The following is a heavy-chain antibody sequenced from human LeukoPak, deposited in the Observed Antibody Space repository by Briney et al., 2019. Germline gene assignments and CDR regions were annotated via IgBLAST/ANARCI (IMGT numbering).Heavy chain of an antibody. CDR1: GGSISSSSYC. J-gene: IGHJ4*02. V-gene: IGHV4-39*01. CDR2: IYYSGST. Sequence: PSETLSLTCTVSGGSISSSSYCWGWIRQPPGKGLEWIGSIYYSGSTYYNPSLKSRVTISVDTSKNQFSLKLSSVTAADTAVYYCARPYYGSESPFDYWGQGTLVTVSS. D-gene: IGHD3-10*01. CDR3: ARPYYGSESPFDY.